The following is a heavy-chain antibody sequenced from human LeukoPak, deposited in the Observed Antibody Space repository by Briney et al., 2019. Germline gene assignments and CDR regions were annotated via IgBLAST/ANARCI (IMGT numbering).Heavy chain of an antibody. CDR3: ARGAAARFRAPSYYGMDV. J-gene: IGHJ6*02. CDR2: IWYDGSNK. D-gene: IGHD6-13*01. CDR1: GFTFSSYG. V-gene: IGHV3-33*01. Sequence: GGSLRLSCAASGFTFSSYGMHWVRQAPGKGLEWVAVIWYDGSNKYYADSVKGRFTISRDNSKNTLYLQMNSLRAEDTAVYYCARGAAARFRAPSYYGMDVWGQGPTVTVS.